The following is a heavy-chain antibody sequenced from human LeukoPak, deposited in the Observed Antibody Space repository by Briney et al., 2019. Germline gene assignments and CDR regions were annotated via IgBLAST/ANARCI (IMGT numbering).Heavy chain of an antibody. CDR3: ARARRDTAMELFDY. J-gene: IGHJ4*02. Sequence: ASVKVSCKASGYTFTDHFMHWVRQAPGQGLEWMGWINPNSGAKKNAQRFQGRVTMTRDTSITTAYMELSRLRSDDTAVYYCARARRDTAMELFDYWGQGTLVTVSS. CDR1: GYTFTDHF. V-gene: IGHV1-2*02. D-gene: IGHD5-18*01. CDR2: INPNSGAK.